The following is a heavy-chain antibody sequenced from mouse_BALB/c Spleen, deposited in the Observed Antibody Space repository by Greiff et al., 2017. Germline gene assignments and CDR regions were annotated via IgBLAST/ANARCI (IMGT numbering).Heavy chain of an antibody. CDR3: ARGLGRERYAMDY. CDR2: INPSTGYT. CDR1: GYTFTSYW. D-gene: IGHD4-1*01. Sequence: QVQLKQSGAELAKPGASVKMSCKASGYTFTSYWMHWVKQRPGQGLEWIGYINPSTGYTEYNQKFKDKATLTADKSSSTAYMQLSSLTSEDSAVYYCARGLGRERYAMDYWGQGTSVTVSS. J-gene: IGHJ4*01. V-gene: IGHV1-7*01.